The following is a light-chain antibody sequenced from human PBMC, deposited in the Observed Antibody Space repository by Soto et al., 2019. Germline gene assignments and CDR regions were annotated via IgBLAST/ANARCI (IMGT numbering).Light chain of an antibody. Sequence: NFMLTQPHSVSESPGKTVTISCTRSGGNIASNFVQWFQQPPGSSPITVIYEDKQRPSEVPDRFSGSIDTSSNSASLTISGLQTDDEADYYCQSYDGIIRVFGGRTKVTVL. CDR1: GGNIASNF. CDR3: QSYDGIIRV. CDR2: EDK. J-gene: IGLJ2*01. V-gene: IGLV6-57*01.